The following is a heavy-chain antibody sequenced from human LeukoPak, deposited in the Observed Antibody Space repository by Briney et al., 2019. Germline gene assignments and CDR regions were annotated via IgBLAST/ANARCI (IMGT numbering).Heavy chain of an antibody. CDR1: GGSISSGGYC. D-gene: IGHD4/OR15-4a*01. Sequence: TLSLTCTVPGGSISSGGYCWSWIRQHPGKGLEWIGYIYYSGSTYYNPSLKSRVTISVDTSKNQFSLKLSSVTAADTAVYYCARVGTISSYYFDYWGQGTLVTVSS. CDR3: ARVGTISSYYFDY. V-gene: IGHV4-31*03. CDR2: IYYSGST. J-gene: IGHJ4*02.